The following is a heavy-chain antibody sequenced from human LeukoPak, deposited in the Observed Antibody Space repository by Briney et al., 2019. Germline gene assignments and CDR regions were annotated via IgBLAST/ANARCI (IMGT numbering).Heavy chain of an antibody. V-gene: IGHV4-59*01. D-gene: IGHD3-22*01. CDR1: GGSINGYY. Sequence: SETLSLTCTVSGGSINGYYWSWIRQSPGKGLESLGYIYYTGSTNYNPFLKSRVTMSVDTSRNQFFLRLSSVTAADTAVYYCARFSEYYHSSVHYLDYWGQGTLVSVSS. CDR3: ARFSEYYHSSVHYLDY. J-gene: IGHJ4*02. CDR2: IYYTGST.